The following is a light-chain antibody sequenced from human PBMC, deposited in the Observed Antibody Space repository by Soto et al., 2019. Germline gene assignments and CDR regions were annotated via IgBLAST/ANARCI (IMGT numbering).Light chain of an antibody. CDR2: AAS. CDR3: LQSANDYWT. Sequence: DIRMTQSPSSLSASVGDRVTITCRASQNITKYLPWYQQKPGKAPKLLVYAASRLQTVVPSRFSGSVSGTEYTLTNSGLQPEDFANYYCLQSANDYWTFGKGT. V-gene: IGKV1-39*01. CDR1: QNITKY. J-gene: IGKJ1*01.